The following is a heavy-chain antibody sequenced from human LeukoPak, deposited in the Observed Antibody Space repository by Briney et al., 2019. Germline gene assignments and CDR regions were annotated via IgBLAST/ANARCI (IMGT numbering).Heavy chain of an antibody. D-gene: IGHD4-23*01. CDR1: GFTFSSYS. CDR3: AKVTRDYYYYYYMDV. V-gene: IGHV3-21*01. CDR2: ISSSSSYI. J-gene: IGHJ6*03. Sequence: GGSLRLSCAASGFTFSSYSMNWVRQAPGKGLEWVSSISSSSSYIYYADSVKGRFTISRDNAKNSLYLQMNSLRAEDTAVYYCAKVTRDYYYYYYMDVWGKGTTVTVSS.